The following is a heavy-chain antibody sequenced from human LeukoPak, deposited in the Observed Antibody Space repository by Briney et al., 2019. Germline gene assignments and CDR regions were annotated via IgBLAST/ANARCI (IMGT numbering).Heavy chain of an antibody. CDR3: ARGQAGRPPYFDY. CDR2: IYHSGST. J-gene: IGHJ4*02. V-gene: IGHV4-4*02. CDR1: GDSISSSNC. Sequence: SETLSLTCAVSGDSISSSNCWSWVRQPPGKGLEWIGEIYHSGSTTYNPSLRSRVTISVDKSKNLFSLKLTSVTAADTAVYYCARGQAGRPPYFDYWGQGILVTVSS. D-gene: IGHD6-6*01.